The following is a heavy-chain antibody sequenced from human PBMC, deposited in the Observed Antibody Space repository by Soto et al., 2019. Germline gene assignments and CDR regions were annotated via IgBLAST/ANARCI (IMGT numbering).Heavy chain of an antibody. V-gene: IGHV6-1*01. Sequence: QVQLQQSGPGLVKPSQTLSLTCAISGDSVSSNSAAWNWIRQSPSRGLEWLGRTYYRSKWYNDYAVSVKSRITINPDTSKNQFSLQLNSVTPEDTAVYYCARAGYCSGGSCYQIFDYWGQGTLVTVSS. D-gene: IGHD2-15*01. CDR1: GDSVSSNSAA. CDR3: ARAGYCSGGSCYQIFDY. J-gene: IGHJ4*02. CDR2: TYYRSKWYN.